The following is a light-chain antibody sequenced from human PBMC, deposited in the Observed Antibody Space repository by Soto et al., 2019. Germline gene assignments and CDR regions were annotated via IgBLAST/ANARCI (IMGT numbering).Light chain of an antibody. V-gene: IGKV3-11*01. CDR1: QNVDNP. J-gene: IGKJ2*01. Sequence: EIVLTQSPATLSLSPGERATLSCRASQNVDNPLAWYQQRPGQAPRLLIYDASTSAPGIPARFSRSGSGTDFTITISSVEPEDCAVYFCQQRSSWLSYTVGQGTKLEI. CDR3: QQRSSWLSYT. CDR2: DAS.